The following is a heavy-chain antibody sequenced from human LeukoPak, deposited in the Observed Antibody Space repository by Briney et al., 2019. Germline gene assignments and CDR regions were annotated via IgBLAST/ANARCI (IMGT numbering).Heavy chain of an antibody. CDR1: GGSISTYY. CDR3: ARYGSGAYALDV. Sequence: SETPSLTCTVSGGSISTYYWSWIRQPPGKGLEWIAHIHYSGAIKYNPSLKSRVSMSVDTSKNQFSLRLSSVTAADTAVYYCARYGSGAYALDVWGQGTMVTVSS. V-gene: IGHV4-59*08. CDR2: IHYSGAI. J-gene: IGHJ3*01. D-gene: IGHD3-10*01.